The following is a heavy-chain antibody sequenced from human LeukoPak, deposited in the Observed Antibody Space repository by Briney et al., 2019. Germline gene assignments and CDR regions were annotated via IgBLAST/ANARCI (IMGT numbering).Heavy chain of an antibody. Sequence: ASVKVSCKASGYTFTGYYMHWVRQAPGQGLEWMGWINPNSGGTNYAQKFQGRVTMTRDTSIRTAYMELSRLRSDETAGYYFARASSCSRGSCYYYFGYCGQGTLGTVSS. D-gene: IGHD2-15*01. V-gene: IGHV1-2*02. CDR2: INPNSGGT. CDR3: ARASSCSRGSCYYYFGY. J-gene: IGHJ4*02. CDR1: GYTFTGYY.